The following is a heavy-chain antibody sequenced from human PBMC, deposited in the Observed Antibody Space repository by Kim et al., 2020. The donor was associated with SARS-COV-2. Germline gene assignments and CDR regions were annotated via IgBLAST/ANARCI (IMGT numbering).Heavy chain of an antibody. D-gene: IGHD3-3*01. V-gene: IGHV5-51*01. J-gene: IGHJ2*01. CDR1: GYTFGNYW. CDR3: ETENARSAQGGYFDL. Sequence: GESLKISCTASGYTFGNYWVAWVRQMPGKGLEYMGIIYPADSDTRYRPSFQGQVTISADKSINTAYMQWSSLKPSDTAIYFCETENARSAQGGYFDLWGQGTVVTVSP. CDR2: IYPADSDT.